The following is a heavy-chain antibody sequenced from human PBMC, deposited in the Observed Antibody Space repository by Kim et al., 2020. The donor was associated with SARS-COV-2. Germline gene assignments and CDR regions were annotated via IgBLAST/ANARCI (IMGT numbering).Heavy chain of an antibody. V-gene: IGHV1-18*01. J-gene: IGHJ4*02. CDR3: ARDHCGGDCYSSHFDY. Sequence: ASVKVSCKASGYTFTSYGVTWVRQAPGQGLEWMGWISGYSGNTKNVQKLQGRVSMTTDTSTSTAYMELRSLTADEAAGYYFARDHCGGDCYSSHFDYWGQ. CDR2: ISGYSGNT. CDR1: GYTFTSYG. D-gene: IGHD2-21*02.